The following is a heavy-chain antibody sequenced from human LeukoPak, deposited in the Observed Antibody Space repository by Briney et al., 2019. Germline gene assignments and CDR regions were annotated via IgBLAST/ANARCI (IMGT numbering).Heavy chain of an antibody. CDR2: ISHDLTYQ. Sequence: PGGSLRLSCAASGFTFSNFGMHWVRQAPGKGLEWVAVISHDLTYQAYADSVKGRFTISRDDSKNTLYVQMNSLRTEDTAFYYCARDVNNYFDYWGLGTLVTVSS. CDR3: ARDVNNYFDY. V-gene: IGHV3-30*19. CDR1: GFTFSNFG. J-gene: IGHJ4*02.